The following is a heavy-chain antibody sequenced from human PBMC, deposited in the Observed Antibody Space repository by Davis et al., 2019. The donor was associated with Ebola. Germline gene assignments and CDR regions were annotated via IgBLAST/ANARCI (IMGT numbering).Heavy chain of an antibody. Sequence: AASVKVSCKASGYTFTSYGISWVRQAPGQGLEWMGWISGYSGNTAYAQRFQGRVPMTTDTSTSTAYMEVRGLRFDATATYYCARDYDNTGYYYGRRAFDIWGQGTLVTVSS. CDR2: ISGYSGNT. J-gene: IGHJ3*02. D-gene: IGHD3-22*01. CDR1: GYTFTSYG. V-gene: IGHV1-18*01. CDR3: ARDYDNTGYYYGRRAFDI.